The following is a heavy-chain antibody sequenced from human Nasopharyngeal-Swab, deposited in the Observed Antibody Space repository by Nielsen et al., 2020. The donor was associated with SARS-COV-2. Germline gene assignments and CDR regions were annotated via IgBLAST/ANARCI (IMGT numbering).Heavy chain of an antibody. CDR3: GRGGKLGALDI. CDR2: IKQDGSEK. J-gene: IGHJ3*02. Sequence: ESLKISCAASGFTFGTYWMTWVRRAPGKGLEWVANIKQDGSEKYYVDSVKGRFTISRDNAKNSLELQMNSLRVEDTAVYYCGRGGKLGALDIWGQGTMVTVSS. CDR1: GFTFGTYW. D-gene: IGHD3-16*01. V-gene: IGHV3-7*01.